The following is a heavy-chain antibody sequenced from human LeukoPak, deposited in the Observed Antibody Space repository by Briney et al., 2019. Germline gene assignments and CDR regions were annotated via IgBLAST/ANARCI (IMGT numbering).Heavy chain of an antibody. V-gene: IGHV4-34*01. Sequence: SETLSLTCAVYGGSFSGYYWSWIRQPPGKGLEWIGEINHSGSTNYNPSLKSRVTISVDTSKNQFSLKLSSVTAADTAVYYCARAGRWLQFTGFWGQGTMVTVSS. CDR1: GGSFSGYY. CDR2: INHSGST. D-gene: IGHD5-24*01. J-gene: IGHJ3*01. CDR3: ARAGRWLQFTGF.